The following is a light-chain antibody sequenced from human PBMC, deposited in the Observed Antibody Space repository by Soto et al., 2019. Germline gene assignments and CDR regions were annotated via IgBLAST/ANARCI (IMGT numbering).Light chain of an antibody. J-gene: IGLJ2*01. CDR2: DVG. Sequence: QSVLTQPRSVSGSPGQSVTISCTGTSSDIGGYNFVSWDQQHPGKAPKVMIYDVGKRPSGVPDRFSGSKSGNTASLTISGLQADDEGDYYCCSYAGSYTLVFGGGTKLTVL. V-gene: IGLV2-11*01. CDR1: SSDIGGYNF. CDR3: CSYAGSYTLV.